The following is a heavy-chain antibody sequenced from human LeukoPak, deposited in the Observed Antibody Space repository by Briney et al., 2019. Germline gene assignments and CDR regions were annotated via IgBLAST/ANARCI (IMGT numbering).Heavy chain of an antibody. D-gene: IGHD6-13*01. V-gene: IGHV1-69*04. CDR1: GGTLSSYA. Sequence: GASVKVSCKASGGTLSSYAISWVRQAPGQGLEWMGRIIPILGIANYAQKFQGRVTITADKSTSTAYMELSSLRSEDTAVYYCARARRVAAAEFYGMDVWGQGTTVTVSS. J-gene: IGHJ6*02. CDR3: ARARRVAAAEFYGMDV. CDR2: IIPILGIA.